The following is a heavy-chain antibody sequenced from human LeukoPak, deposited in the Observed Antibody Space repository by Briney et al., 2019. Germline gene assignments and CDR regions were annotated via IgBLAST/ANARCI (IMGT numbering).Heavy chain of an antibody. D-gene: IGHD2-2*01. Sequence: GGSLRLSCAASGFTFSTYWMHWVRQAPGTGLVWVSLISSDGSSTNYADSVKGRFTISRDNAKNTLYLQMNSLRAEDTAVYYCATDVPAVTIFGYWGQGTLVTVSS. CDR2: ISSDGSST. V-gene: IGHV3-74*01. J-gene: IGHJ4*02. CDR3: ATDVPAVTIFGY. CDR1: GFTFSTYW.